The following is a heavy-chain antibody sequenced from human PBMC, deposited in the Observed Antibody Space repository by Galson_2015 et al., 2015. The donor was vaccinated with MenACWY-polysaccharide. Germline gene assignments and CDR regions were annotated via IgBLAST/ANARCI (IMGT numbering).Heavy chain of an antibody. CDR3: VRDGGGGNGWYWFDL. V-gene: IGHV3-30-3*01. CDR1: GFTFNIHT. D-gene: IGHD6-19*01. CDR2: ISSDGDDK. J-gene: IGHJ5*02. Sequence: SLRLSCAAAGFTFNIHTMHWVRQAPGKGLEWVALISSDGDDKYYADSVKGRFTISIDNHKNMVFLEMNSLRAEDTAVYYCVRDGGGGNGWYWFDLWGQGTRVTVSS.